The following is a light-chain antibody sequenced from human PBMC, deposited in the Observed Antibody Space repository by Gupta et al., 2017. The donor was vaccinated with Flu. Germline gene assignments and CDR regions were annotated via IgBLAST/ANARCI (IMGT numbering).Light chain of an antibody. J-gene: IGKJ4*01. CDR2: DAS. Sequence: PSSLSTSTGDRATLTCRASQNISSYLAWYQQKPGKAPKLLIYDASNWQSGVPSTFSGSGSGTDFTLTISRLQPEDFAAYYCQQYNNYPLIFGGGTKVEIK. V-gene: IGKV1-8*01. CDR1: QNISSY. CDR3: QQYNNYPLI.